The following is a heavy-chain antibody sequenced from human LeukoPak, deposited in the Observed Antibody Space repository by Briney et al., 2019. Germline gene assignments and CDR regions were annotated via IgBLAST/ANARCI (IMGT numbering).Heavy chain of an antibody. J-gene: IGHJ6*03. D-gene: IGHD3-9*01. Sequence: GGSLRLSCAASGFTFSSYSMNWVRQAPGKGLEWVSYISSSSSTIYYADSVKGRFTISRDNAKNSLYLQMNSLRAEDTAVYYCSSVVRYFDWLEGYYMDVWGKGTTVTVSS. CDR3: SSVVRYFDWLEGYYMDV. V-gene: IGHV3-48*01. CDR1: GFTFSSYS. CDR2: ISSSSSTI.